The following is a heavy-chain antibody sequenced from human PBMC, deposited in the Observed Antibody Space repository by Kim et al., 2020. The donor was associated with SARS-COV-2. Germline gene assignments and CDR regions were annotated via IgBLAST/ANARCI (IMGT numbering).Heavy chain of an antibody. CDR3: VKGAFSLHFDY. Sequence: GGSLRLSCAASGFTFSSYGMHWVRQAPGKGLEWVAVIWYDGSNKYYADSVKGRFTISRDNSKNTLYLQMDSLRAEDTAVYYCVKGAFSLHFDYWGQGTLVTVSS. D-gene: IGHD3-3*02. J-gene: IGHJ4*02. CDR1: GFTFSSYG. V-gene: IGHV3-33*06. CDR2: IWYDGSNK.